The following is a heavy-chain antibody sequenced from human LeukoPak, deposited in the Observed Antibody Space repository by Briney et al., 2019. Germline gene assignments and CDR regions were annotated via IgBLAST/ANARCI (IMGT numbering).Heavy chain of an antibody. CDR3: ARAGGSGWLDWYFDL. V-gene: IGHV3-30*03. D-gene: IGHD6-19*01. J-gene: IGHJ2*01. Sequence: GGSLRLSCAASGFTFSNYVFHWVRQSPGKGLEWVALISYDGNNKYCADSVKGRFTVSRDNSKNTLYLHMSSLRRDDTAIFYCARAGGSGWLDWYFDLWGRGTLVTVSS. CDR1: GFTFSNYV. CDR2: ISYDGNNK.